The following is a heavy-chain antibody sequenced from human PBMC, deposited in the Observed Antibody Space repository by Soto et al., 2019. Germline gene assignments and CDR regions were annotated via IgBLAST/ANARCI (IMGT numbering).Heavy chain of an antibody. CDR1: GFTFSSYD. V-gene: IGHV3-13*01. CDR2: IGTAGDT. J-gene: IGHJ4*02. D-gene: IGHD1-26*01. Sequence: GGSLRLSCAASGFTFSSYDMHWVRQATGKGLGWVSAIGTAGDTYYPGSVKGRFTISRENAKNSLYLQMNSLRAEDTAVYYCARAEYSGSYLHYWGQGTLVTVSS. CDR3: ARAEYSGSYLHY.